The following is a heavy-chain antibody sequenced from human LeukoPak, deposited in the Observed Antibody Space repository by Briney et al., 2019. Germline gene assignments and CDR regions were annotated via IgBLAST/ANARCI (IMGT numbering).Heavy chain of an antibody. CDR1: GGSISSSSYY. D-gene: IGHD2-15*01. CDR3: ARADRGGRNWFDP. J-gene: IGHJ5*02. CDR2: IYCSGST. V-gene: IGHV4-39*07. Sequence: SETLSLTCTVSGGSISSSSYYWGWIRQPPGKGLEWIGSIYCSGSTYYNPSLKSRVTISVDTSKNQFSLKLSSVPAADTAVYYYARADRGGRNWFDPWGQGTLVTVPS.